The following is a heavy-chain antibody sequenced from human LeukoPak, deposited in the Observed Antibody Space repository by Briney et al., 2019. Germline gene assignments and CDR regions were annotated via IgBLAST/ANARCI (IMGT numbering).Heavy chain of an antibody. CDR3: ARSRTYPFDY. J-gene: IGHJ4*02. Sequence: PSGGSLRLSCAASGFTFSSYEMNWVRQAPGKGLEWVSYISVSGSTIYDADSVKGRFTNSRDNAKNSLFLQMNGLRAEDTAVYYCARSRTYPFDYWGQGTLVTVSS. V-gene: IGHV3-48*03. CDR1: GFTFSSYE. CDR2: ISVSGSTI. D-gene: IGHD2-8*01.